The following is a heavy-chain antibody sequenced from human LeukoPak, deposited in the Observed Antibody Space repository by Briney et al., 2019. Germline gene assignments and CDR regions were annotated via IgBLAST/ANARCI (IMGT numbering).Heavy chain of an antibody. CDR2: IYTSGST. J-gene: IGHJ6*02. V-gene: IGHV4-4*07. CDR3: ATTYSNAYYYYGMDV. D-gene: IGHD4-11*01. Sequence: SETLSLTCTVSGGSISSYYWSWIRQPAGKGLEWIGRIYTSGSTNYNPSLKSRVTTSVDTSKNQFSLKLSSVTAADTAVYYCATTYSNAYYYYGMDVWGQGTTVTVSS. CDR1: GGSISSYY.